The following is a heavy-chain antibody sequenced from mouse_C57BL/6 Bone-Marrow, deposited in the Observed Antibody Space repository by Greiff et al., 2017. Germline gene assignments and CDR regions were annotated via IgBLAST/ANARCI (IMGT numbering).Heavy chain of an antibody. CDR1: GYTFTNYW. CDR3: ARWGYSNYFDY. CDR2: INPSSGYT. V-gene: IGHV1-7*01. J-gene: IGHJ2*01. D-gene: IGHD2-5*01. Sequence: VQLQQSGAELAKPGASVKLSCKASGYTFTNYWMHWVKQRPGQGLEWIGDINPSSGYTKYNQKFKDKATLTADKSSSTAYMQLSSLTSEDSAVYYCARWGYSNYFDYWGQGTTLTVSS.